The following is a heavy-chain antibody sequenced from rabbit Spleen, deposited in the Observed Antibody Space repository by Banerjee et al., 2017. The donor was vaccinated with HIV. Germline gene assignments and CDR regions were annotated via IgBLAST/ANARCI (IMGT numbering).Heavy chain of an antibody. D-gene: IGHD1-1*01. CDR3: ARDLVAVIGWNFNL. Sequence: EQLEESGGGLVKPEGSLTLTCKASGVSLNDKDVMCWVRQAPVKGLEWIACINIVTGKSVYARWAKGRFTMSRTSSTTVTLQMTSLTAADTATYFCARDLVAVIGWNFNLWGQGTLVTVS. V-gene: IGHV1S45*01. CDR2: INIVTGKS. J-gene: IGHJ4*01. CDR1: GVSLNDKDV.